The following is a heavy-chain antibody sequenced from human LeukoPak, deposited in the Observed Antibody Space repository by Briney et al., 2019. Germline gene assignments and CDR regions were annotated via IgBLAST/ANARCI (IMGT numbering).Heavy chain of an antibody. D-gene: IGHD6-6*01. CDR1: GFTFSSHA. Sequence: PGGSLRLSCAVSGFTFSSHAMSWVRQAPGKGLEWVSGISASGGSTYYADSVRGRFTISRDNSKNTLYLQMNSLRAEDTALYYCANALAPRVRLVVVIAYFDSWGQGTLVTVSS. J-gene: IGHJ4*02. CDR3: ANALAPRVRLVVVIAYFDS. CDR2: ISASGGST. V-gene: IGHV3-23*01.